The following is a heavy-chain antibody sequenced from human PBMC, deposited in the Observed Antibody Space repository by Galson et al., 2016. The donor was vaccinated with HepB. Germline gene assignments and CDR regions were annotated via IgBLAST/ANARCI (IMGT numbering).Heavy chain of an antibody. CDR3: TKGENFYANGGYTAAFDP. V-gene: IGHV3-66*01. Sequence: SLRLSCAASGFSVTSKNMHWVRQAPGKGLEWLSSLYRVDSSYYADAVKGRFTIARDNSQNMVLLQMTGLRAEDTAIYYCTKGENFYANGGYTAAFDPWGQGTLVIVPS. D-gene: IGHD2-15*01. CDR2: LYRVDSS. J-gene: IGHJ5*02. CDR1: GFSVTSKN.